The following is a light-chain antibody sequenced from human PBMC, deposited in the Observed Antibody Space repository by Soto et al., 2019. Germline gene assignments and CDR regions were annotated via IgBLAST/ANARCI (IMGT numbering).Light chain of an antibody. Sequence: QSVLTQPPSASGTPGQRVTISCSGSSSNIGSNTVNWYQQLPGTAPKLLIYSNNQRPSGVPGRFSGSKSGTSASLAISGLQSEDEADYYCAAWDDSLNGPHVVFGGGTKVTVL. CDR3: AAWDDSLNGPHVV. CDR1: SSNIGSNT. J-gene: IGLJ2*01. V-gene: IGLV1-44*01. CDR2: SNN.